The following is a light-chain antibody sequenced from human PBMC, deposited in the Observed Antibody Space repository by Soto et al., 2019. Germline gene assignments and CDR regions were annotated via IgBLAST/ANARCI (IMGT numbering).Light chain of an antibody. CDR3: QQYNRYSLT. V-gene: IGKV1-5*01. Sequence: EIRMTQSPSTLSGSVGDRVTITCRASQTISSWLAWYQQKPGKAPKLLIYDASTLERGVPSKFSGSGSGTEFTLTISSRQPDDSATYYCQQYNRYSLTFGGGTKVDIK. CDR1: QTISSW. J-gene: IGKJ4*01. CDR2: DAS.